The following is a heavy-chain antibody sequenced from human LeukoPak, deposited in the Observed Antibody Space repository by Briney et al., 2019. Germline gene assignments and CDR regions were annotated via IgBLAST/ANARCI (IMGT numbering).Heavy chain of an antibody. CDR1: GYTFTSYY. V-gene: IGHV1-46*01. CDR2: INPSGGST. CDR3: ARGPEQWLRQHDAFDI. Sequence: GASVKVSCKASGYTFTSYYMHWVRQAPGQGLEWMGIINPSGGSTSYAQKFQGRVTMTRDMSTSTVYMELSSLRSEDTAVYYCARGPEQWLRQHDAFDIWGQGTMVTVSS. D-gene: IGHD6-19*01. J-gene: IGHJ3*02.